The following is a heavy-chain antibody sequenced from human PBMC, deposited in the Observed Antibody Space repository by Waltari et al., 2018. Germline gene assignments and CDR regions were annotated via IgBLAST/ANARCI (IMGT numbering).Heavy chain of an antibody. V-gene: IGHV3-30*18. CDR3: AKEGVVINGYYFDY. CDR1: GFSFSSFG. CDR2: ISYDGRDL. D-gene: IGHD2-21*01. J-gene: IGHJ4*02. Sequence: QVLLVESGGGVVQPGTSLSLSCAASGFSFSSFGMHWVRQAPGKGLESVAVISYDGRDLYYADSVKGRATISRDNSKNTLYLQMNSLRPEDTAVYYCAKEGVVINGYYFDYWGQGTLVTVSS.